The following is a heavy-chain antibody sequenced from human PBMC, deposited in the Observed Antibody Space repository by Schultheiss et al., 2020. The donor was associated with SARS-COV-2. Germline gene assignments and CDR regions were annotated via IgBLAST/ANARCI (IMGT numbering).Heavy chain of an antibody. D-gene: IGHD4-17*01. V-gene: IGHV4-59*01. J-gene: IGHJ6*02. CDR3: ARGSLDYGDYGMDV. CDR2: IYYSGST. CDR1: GGSISSYY. Sequence: SETLSLTCTVSGGSISSYYWSWIRQPPGKGLEWIGYIYYSGSTNYNPSLKSRVTISVDTSKNQFSLKLSSVTAADTAVYYCARGSLDYGDYGMDVWGQGTLVTVSS.